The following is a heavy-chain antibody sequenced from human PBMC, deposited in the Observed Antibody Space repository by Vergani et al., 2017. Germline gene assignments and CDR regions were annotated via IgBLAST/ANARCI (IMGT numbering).Heavy chain of an antibody. CDR3: ARSSNWGSTGFDY. CDR2: IDWDDDK. CDR1: GFSLSTSGMR. J-gene: IGHJ4*02. D-gene: IGHD7-27*01. V-gene: IGHV2-70*04. Sequence: QVTLTESGPALVKPTQTLTLTCPFSGFSLSTSGMRVSWIRQPPGKALEWLARIDWDDDKFYSTSLKTRLTISKDTSKNQVVLTMTNMDPVDTATYYCARSSNWGSTGFDYWGEGTLVTVSS.